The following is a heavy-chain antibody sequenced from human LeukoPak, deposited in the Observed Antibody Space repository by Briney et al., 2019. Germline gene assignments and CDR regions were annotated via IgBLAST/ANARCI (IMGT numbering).Heavy chain of an antibody. V-gene: IGHV1-46*01. J-gene: IGHJ3*02. CDR2: INPSGGST. CDR1: GYTFTSYY. Sequence: ASVKVSCKASGYTFTSYYMHWVRQAPGQGLEWMGIINPSGGSTSYAQKFQGRVTMTRDTSTSTVYMELSSLRSEDTAVYYCLGHGFGGSSAFDIWGQGTMVTVSS. CDR3: LGHGFGGSSAFDI. D-gene: IGHD3-10*01.